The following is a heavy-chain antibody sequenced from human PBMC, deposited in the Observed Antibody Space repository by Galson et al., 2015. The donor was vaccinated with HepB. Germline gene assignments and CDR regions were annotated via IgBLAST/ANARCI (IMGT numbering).Heavy chain of an antibody. J-gene: IGHJ6*02. Sequence: SLRLSCAASGFIFDDYTMNWVRQAPGKGLEWVSLISWDGGSTYYADSVKGRFTISRDNSKNSLYLQMNSLRTEDTALYYCAKDISITVFGVLITGYGMDVWGQGTTVTVFS. CDR2: ISWDGGST. D-gene: IGHD3-3*01. CDR3: AKDISITVFGVLITGYGMDV. V-gene: IGHV3-43*01. CDR1: GFIFDDYT.